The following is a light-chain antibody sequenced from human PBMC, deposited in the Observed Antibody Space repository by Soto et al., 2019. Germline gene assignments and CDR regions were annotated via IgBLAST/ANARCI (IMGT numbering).Light chain of an antibody. CDR1: SSNIGTYT. J-gene: IGLJ3*02. CDR2: NSN. V-gene: IGLV1-44*01. Sequence: QSVVTQPPSTSGAPGQRVTISCSGSSSNIGTYTVNWYQQLSGTAPKLLIYNSNQRPSGVPDRFSGSQSGTSASLAISGLQSEDEADYYCAAWDDRLDVVVFGGGTKLTVL. CDR3: AAWDDRLDVVV.